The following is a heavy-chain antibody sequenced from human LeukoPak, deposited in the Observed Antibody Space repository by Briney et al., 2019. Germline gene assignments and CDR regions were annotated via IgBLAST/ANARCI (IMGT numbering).Heavy chain of an antibody. CDR3: ARGRPHTQWLRFGWDY. CDR2: MNPNNGNT. Sequence: GASVKVSCKASGYTFTSYDINRVRQATGQGLEWMGWMNPNNGNTGYAQKFQGRVTITRNTSISTAYMELSSLRSEDTAVYYCARGRPHTQWLRFGWDYWGQRTLVTVSS. CDR1: GYTFTSYD. D-gene: IGHD5-12*01. V-gene: IGHV1-8*03. J-gene: IGHJ4*02.